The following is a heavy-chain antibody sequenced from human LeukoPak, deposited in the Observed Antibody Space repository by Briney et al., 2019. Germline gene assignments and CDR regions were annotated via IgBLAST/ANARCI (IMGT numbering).Heavy chain of an antibody. Sequence: SETLSLTCTVSGGSISSYYWSWIRQPPGKGLEWIGYIYYSGSTNYNPSLKSRVTISVDTSKNQFSLKLSSVTAADTAVYYCARDDVPYYDFWSGSGDVWGKGTTVTVSS. D-gene: IGHD3-3*01. V-gene: IGHV4-59*12. CDR2: IYYSGST. CDR1: GGSISSYY. CDR3: ARDDVPYYDFWSGSGDV. J-gene: IGHJ6*04.